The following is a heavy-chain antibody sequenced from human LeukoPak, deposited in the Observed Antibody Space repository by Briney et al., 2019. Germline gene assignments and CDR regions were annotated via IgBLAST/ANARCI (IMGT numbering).Heavy chain of an antibody. CDR3: TRRASDDSSGYYYQ. D-gene: IGHD3-22*01. CDR1: GFTFSGSA. CDR2: IRSKANNYAT. V-gene: IGHV3-73*01. J-gene: IGHJ4*02. Sequence: GGSLRLSCAASGFTFSGSAIHWVRQASGRGLEWVGRIRSKANNYATAYAVAVKGRFTISRDDSTNTANLQMNSLKTEDTAVYYCTRRASDDSSGYYYQWGQGTLVTVSS.